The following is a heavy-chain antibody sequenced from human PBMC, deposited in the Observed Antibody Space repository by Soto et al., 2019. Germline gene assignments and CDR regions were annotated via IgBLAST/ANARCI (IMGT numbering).Heavy chain of an antibody. V-gene: IGHV4-59*01. Sequence: ASETLSLTCTVSGGSISSYYWSWIRQPPGKGLEWIGYIYYSGSTNYNPSLKSRVTISVDTSKNQFSLKLSSVTAADTAVYYCAGTRGYCSGGSCPTVVDYWGQGTLVNVS. CDR3: AGTRGYCSGGSCPTVVDY. CDR2: IYYSGST. D-gene: IGHD2-15*01. J-gene: IGHJ4*02. CDR1: GGSISSYY.